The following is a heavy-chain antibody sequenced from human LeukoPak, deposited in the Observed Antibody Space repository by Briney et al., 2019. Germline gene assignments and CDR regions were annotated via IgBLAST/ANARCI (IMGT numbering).Heavy chain of an antibody. CDR3: ARDGRRLGELSSLDY. CDR1: GFTFSSYG. CDR2: ISYDGSNE. V-gene: IGHV3-30*03. J-gene: IGHJ4*02. D-gene: IGHD3-16*02. Sequence: GGSLRLSCVASGFTFSSYGMHWVRQAPGKGLEWVAFISYDGSNENIADSVKGRFIISRDNSKNTLYLQMNSLRAEDTAVYYCARDGRRLGELSSLDYWGQGTLVTVSS.